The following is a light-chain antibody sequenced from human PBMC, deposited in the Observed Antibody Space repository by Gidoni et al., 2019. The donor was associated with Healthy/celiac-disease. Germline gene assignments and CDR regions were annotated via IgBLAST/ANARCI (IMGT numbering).Light chain of an antibody. CDR1: KLGDKY. CDR2: QDS. CDR3: QAWDSSTNVV. V-gene: IGLV3-1*01. Sequence: SSELTQPPSLSVSPGQTASITCSGDKLGDKYACWYQQKPGQSPVLVIYQDSKRLSGIPERFSGSNSGNTATLTISGTQAMDEADYYCQAWDSSTNVVFGGGTKLTVL. J-gene: IGLJ2*01.